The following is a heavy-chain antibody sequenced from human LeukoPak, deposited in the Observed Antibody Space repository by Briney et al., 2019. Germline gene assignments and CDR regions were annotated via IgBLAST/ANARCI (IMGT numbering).Heavy chain of an antibody. V-gene: IGHV3-53*05. Sequence: GGSLRLSCAASGFTVTTNDMTWVRQAPGKGLEWISVLYSDGNTNYADSVQGRFTISIGNSTNTLYLEVNSLMPTDTAAYYCAGSVEPLAANTLAYWGQGTLVTVSS. CDR2: LYSDGNT. CDR1: GFTVTTND. CDR3: AGSVEPLAANTLAY. J-gene: IGHJ4*02. D-gene: IGHD1-14*01.